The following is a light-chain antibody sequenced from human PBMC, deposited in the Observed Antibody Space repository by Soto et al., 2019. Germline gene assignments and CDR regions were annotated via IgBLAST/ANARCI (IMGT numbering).Light chain of an antibody. CDR2: SNS. J-gene: IGLJ3*02. CDR3: QSYDSSLSVSV. CDR1: SSNIGAGYD. Sequence: QSVLTQPPSVSGAPGQRVTISCTGSSSNIGAGYDVHWYQQLPGTAPKLLIYSNSHRPSGVPDRFSGSKSGTSASLAITGLQAEDEADYYCQSYDSSLSVSVFGGGTKLTVL. V-gene: IGLV1-40*01.